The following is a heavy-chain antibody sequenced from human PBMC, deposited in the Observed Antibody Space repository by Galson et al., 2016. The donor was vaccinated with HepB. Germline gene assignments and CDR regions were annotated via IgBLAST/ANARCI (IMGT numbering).Heavy chain of an antibody. CDR3: ARTGVVVAATRGGWFDP. D-gene: IGHD2-15*01. J-gene: IGHJ5*02. V-gene: IGHV4-59*01. Sequence: SETLSLTCTVSGGPISSYYWSWIRQPPGKGLEWIGYIYYSGRTNYNPSLKSPVTISVDTSKNQFSLKLSSVTAADTAVYYCARTGVVVAATRGGWFDPWGQGTLVTVSS. CDR2: IYYSGRT. CDR1: GGPISSYY.